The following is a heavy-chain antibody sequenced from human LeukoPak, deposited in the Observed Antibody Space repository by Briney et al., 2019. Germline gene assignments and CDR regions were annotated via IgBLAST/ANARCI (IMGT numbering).Heavy chain of an antibody. CDR3: ERHGYYFDY. CDR2: IYYSGST. V-gene: IGHV4-39*01. D-gene: IGHD2-2*03. CDR1: GVSISSSSYY. Sequence: SETLSLTCTVSGVSISSSSYYWGWIRQPPGKGLEGIGSIYYSGSTYYNPSLKSRVTISVDTSKNQFSLKLSSMTAADTAVYYSERHGYYFDYWGQGTLVTVSS. J-gene: IGHJ4*02.